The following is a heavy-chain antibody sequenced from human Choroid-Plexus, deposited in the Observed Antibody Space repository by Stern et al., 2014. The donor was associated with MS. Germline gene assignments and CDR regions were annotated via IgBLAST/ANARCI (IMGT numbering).Heavy chain of an antibody. CDR3: AKDRQYLTYFFDH. J-gene: IGHJ5*02. D-gene: IGHD2/OR15-2a*01. CDR1: GFTFGSCA. CDR2: VSYDGSNK. V-gene: IGHV3-30*18. Sequence: VQLEESGGGVVQPGRPLSLSCVASGFTFGSCAMHWVRQAPGKGLEWVAGVSYDGSNKYYADSVKGRFTISRDNSQNTLYMQMSSLRPEDTAVYYCAKDRQYLTYFFDHWGQGSLVTVSS.